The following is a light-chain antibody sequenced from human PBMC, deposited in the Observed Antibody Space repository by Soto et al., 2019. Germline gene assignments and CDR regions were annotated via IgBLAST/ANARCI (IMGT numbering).Light chain of an antibody. V-gene: IGKV3-11*01. CDR1: QSVGNS. Sequence: DIVLTQSPATLSLSPGERASLSCRACQSVGNSLAWYQQKLGQPPRLLIYDASTRATGVPARFSGSGSGTDFTLTISSLEPEDFAVYYCQQRTSWPLLTFGGGTKVEIK. J-gene: IGKJ4*01. CDR2: DAS. CDR3: QQRTSWPLLT.